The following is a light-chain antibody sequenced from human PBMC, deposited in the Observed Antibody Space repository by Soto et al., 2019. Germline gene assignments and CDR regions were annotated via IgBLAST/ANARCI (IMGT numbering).Light chain of an antibody. CDR1: KLGSKI. CDR2: DAT. J-gene: IGLJ1*01. CDR3: QVWASTAEFFV. Sequence: SYELTQPPSVSVAPGQTARITCGGDKLGSKIVHWYKQRPGQAPVAVVFDATDRPLGIPDRFSASRSGDTATLTISRVDAGDEADYFCQVWASTAEFFVFGSGTKVTVL. V-gene: IGLV3-21*02.